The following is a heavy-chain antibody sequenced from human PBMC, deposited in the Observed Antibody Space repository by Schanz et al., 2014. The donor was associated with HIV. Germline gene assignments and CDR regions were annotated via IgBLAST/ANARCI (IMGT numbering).Heavy chain of an antibody. CDR3: AKPEYDSRGSSQIHFDY. V-gene: IGHV3-23*01. Sequence: EVQLLESGGGLVQPGGSLRLSCAASGFNFNNYAMTWVRQAPGKGLEWVSSISESGGRTYYADSVNGRFTISRDNSKNTLYLQMTTLRIDDTAVYYCAKPEYDSRGSSQIHFDYWGQGTLVTVSS. D-gene: IGHD3-22*01. J-gene: IGHJ4*02. CDR1: GFNFNNYA. CDR2: ISESGGRT.